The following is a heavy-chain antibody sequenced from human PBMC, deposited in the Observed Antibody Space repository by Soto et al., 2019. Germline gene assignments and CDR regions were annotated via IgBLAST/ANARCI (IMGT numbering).Heavy chain of an antibody. CDR1: GGSISSGGCY. CDR2: IYYSGST. J-gene: IGHJ4*02. D-gene: IGHD3-22*01. CDR3: ARDRRDSSGYYYDY. Sequence: SVTLSVTWTVSGGSISSGGCYWSWIRKHPGKGLEWIGYIYYSGSTYYNPSLKSRVTISVDTSKNQFSLKLSSVTAADTAVYYCARDRRDSSGYYYDYWGQGTLVTVSS. V-gene: IGHV4-31*02.